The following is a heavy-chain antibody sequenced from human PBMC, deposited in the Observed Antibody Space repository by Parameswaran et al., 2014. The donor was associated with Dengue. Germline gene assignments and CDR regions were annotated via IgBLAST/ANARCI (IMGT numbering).Heavy chain of an antibody. Sequence: VRQMPGKGLEWVSSISSSSSYIYYADSVKGRFTISRDNAKNSLYLQMNSLRAEDTAVYYCARAKSGGYCSGGSCYSFAFDIWGQGTMVTVSS. CDR3: ARAKSGGYCSGGSCYSFAFDI. CDR2: ISSSSSYI. J-gene: IGHJ3*02. D-gene: IGHD2-15*01. V-gene: IGHV3-21*01.